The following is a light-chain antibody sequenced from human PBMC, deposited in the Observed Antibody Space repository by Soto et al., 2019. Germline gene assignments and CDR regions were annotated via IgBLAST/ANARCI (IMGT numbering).Light chain of an antibody. V-gene: IGLV1-40*01. CDR1: SSNIGAGYD. J-gene: IGLJ2*01. Sequence: QSVLTQPPSVSGAPGQRVTISCTGSSSNIGAGYDVHWYQQLPGTAPKFLIFNNRGRPSGVPDRFSGSKPGTSASLAITGLRAEDEADYYCQSYDSGLSGSVFGGGTKLTVL. CDR2: NNR. CDR3: QSYDSGLSGSV.